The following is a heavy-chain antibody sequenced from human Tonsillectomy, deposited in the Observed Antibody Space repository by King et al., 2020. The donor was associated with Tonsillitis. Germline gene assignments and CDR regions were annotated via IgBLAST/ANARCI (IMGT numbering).Heavy chain of an antibody. CDR1: GFTFSDYY. D-gene: IGHD3-9*01. J-gene: IGHJ4*02. Sequence: VQLVESGGGLVKPGGSLRLSCAASGFTFSDYYMSWIRQAPGKGLEWVSYISRSSSYTNYADSVKGRFTISRDNAKNSLYLQMNSLRAEDTAVYYCARGVYDILTGQFDYWGQGTLVTVSS. V-gene: IGHV3-11*05. CDR2: ISRSSSYT. CDR3: ARGVYDILTGQFDY.